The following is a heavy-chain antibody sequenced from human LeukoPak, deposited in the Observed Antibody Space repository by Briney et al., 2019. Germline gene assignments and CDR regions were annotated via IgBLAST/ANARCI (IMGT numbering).Heavy chain of an antibody. V-gene: IGHV1-18*01. CDR1: GYTFTSYG. Sequence: GASVKVSCKASGYTFTSYGISWVRQAPGQGLEWTGWISAYNGNTNYAQMFQGRVTMTRDTSTSTACMELRSLRSEDTAVYYCATGPREVVTAINYWGQGTLVTVSS. D-gene: IGHD2-21*02. CDR3: ATGPREVVTAINY. J-gene: IGHJ4*02. CDR2: ISAYNGNT.